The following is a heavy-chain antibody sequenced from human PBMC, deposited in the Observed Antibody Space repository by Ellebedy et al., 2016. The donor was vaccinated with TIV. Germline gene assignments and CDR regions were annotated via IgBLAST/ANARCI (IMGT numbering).Heavy chain of an antibody. J-gene: IGHJ4*02. CDR1: GYSFTSHW. CDR2: IYPGDSET. V-gene: IGHV5-51*01. Sequence: GGSLRLSXKASGYSFTSHWIGWVRQMPGKGLEWMGSIYPGDSETKYSPSFQGQVTISVDKSSSTVYLQWSSLKASDRAMYYCAAARNSGTYSAAFDYWGQGALVTVSS. D-gene: IGHD3-10*01. CDR3: AAARNSGTYSAAFDY.